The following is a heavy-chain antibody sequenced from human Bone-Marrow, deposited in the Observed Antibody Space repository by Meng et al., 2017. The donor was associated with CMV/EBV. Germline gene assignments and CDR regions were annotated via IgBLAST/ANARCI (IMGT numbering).Heavy chain of an antibody. V-gene: IGHV3-53*01. CDR3: AREAYEYGYYGMDV. CDR1: GFTVSNNY. CDR2: IYSGGST. J-gene: IGHJ6*02. Sequence: GGSLRLSCAASGFTVSNNYMSWVRQAPGKGLEWVSIIYSGGSTYYADSVKGRFTISRDNSKNTVYLQMNSLRAEDTAVYYCAREAYEYGYYGMDVWGQGTTVTVSS. D-gene: IGHD5-12*01.